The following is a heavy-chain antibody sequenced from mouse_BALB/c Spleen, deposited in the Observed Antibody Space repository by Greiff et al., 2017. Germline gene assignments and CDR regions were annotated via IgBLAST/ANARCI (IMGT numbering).Heavy chain of an antibody. J-gene: IGHJ2*01. CDR2: ISSGGGST. CDR3: ARHYGFDY. D-gene: IGHD1-1*02. Sequence: EVKVVESGGGLVKPGGSLKLSCAASGFAFSSYDMSWVRQTPEKRLEWVAYISSGGGSTYYPDTVKGRFTISRDNAKNTLYLQMSSLKSEDTAMYYCARHYGFDYWGQGTTLTVSS. V-gene: IGHV5-12-1*01. CDR1: GFAFSSYD.